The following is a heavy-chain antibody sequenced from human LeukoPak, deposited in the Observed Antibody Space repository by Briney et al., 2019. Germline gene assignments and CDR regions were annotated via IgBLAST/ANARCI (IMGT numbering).Heavy chain of an antibody. CDR3: ARDLRYWYFDL. J-gene: IGHJ2*01. D-gene: IGHD4-17*01. CDR2: IYTSGST. Sequence: SQTLSLTCTVSGGSIISSAYYWSWICQPPGKGLEWIGRIYTSGSTNYNPSLKSRVTMSVDTSKNQFPLKLSSVTAADTAVYYCARDLRYWYFDLWGRGTLVTVSS. CDR1: GGSIISSAYY. V-gene: IGHV4-61*02.